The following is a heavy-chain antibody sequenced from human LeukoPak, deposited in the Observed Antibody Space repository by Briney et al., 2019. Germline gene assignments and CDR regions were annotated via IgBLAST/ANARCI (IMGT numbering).Heavy chain of an antibody. D-gene: IGHD5/OR15-5a*01. Sequence: GGSLRLSCAASGFTFSSYDMHWVRQAPGRGLEWVSAIGIAGDTYYPDSVKGRFTISRQNAKNSMYLQMNSLKDGDTAVYYCIRGGIQVSGIDAFDIWGQGTMVTVSS. V-gene: IGHV3-13*01. CDR2: IGIAGDT. CDR1: GFTFSSYD. CDR3: IRGGIQVSGIDAFDI. J-gene: IGHJ3*02.